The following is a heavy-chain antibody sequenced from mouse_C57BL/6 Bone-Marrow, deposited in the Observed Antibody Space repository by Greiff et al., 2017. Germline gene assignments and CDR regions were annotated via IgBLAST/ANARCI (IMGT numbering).Heavy chain of an antibody. CDR2: ISSGGSYT. CDR1: GFTFSSYG. D-gene: IGHD2-5*01. J-gene: IGHJ4*01. V-gene: IGHV5-6*01. CDR3: ARVYYSNFYSAMDY. Sequence: EVQGVESGGDLVKPGGSLKLSCAASGFTFSSYGMSWVRQTPDKRLEWVATISSGGSYTYYPDSVKGRFTISRDNAKNTLYLQMSSLKSEDTAMYNCARVYYSNFYSAMDYWGQGTSVTASS.